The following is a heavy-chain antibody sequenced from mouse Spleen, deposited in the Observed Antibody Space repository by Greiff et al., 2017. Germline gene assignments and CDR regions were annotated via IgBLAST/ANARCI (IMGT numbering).Heavy chain of an antibody. V-gene: IGHV1-53*01. J-gene: IGHJ1*01. Sequence: QVQLQQPGTELVKPGASVKLSCKASGYTFTSYWMHWVKQRPGQGLEWIGNINPSNGGTNYNEKFKSKATLTVDKSSSTAYMQLSSLTSEDSAVYYCARWSYYSYEWYFDVWGAGTTVTVSS. CDR1: GYTFTSYW. D-gene: IGHD2-12*01. CDR3: ARWSYYSYEWYFDV. CDR2: INPSNGGT.